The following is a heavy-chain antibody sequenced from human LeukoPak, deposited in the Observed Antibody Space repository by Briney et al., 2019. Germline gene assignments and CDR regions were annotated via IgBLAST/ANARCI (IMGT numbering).Heavy chain of an antibody. V-gene: IGHV3-23*01. J-gene: IGHJ4*02. CDR3: AKGGYYDILTGYYRGLYFDY. CDR1: GFTFSSYA. Sequence: GGSLRLSCAASGFTFSSYAMSWVRQPPGKGLGWVSAISGSGGSTYYADSVKGRFTISRDNSKNTLYLQMNSLRAEDTAVYYCAKGGYYDILTGYYRGLYFDYWGQGTLVTVSS. CDR2: ISGSGGST. D-gene: IGHD3-9*01.